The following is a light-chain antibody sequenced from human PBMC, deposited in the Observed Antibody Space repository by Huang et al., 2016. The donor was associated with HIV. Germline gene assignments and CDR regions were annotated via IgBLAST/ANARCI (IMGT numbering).Light chain of an antibody. J-gene: IGKJ3*01. CDR3: MQALQTPV. Sequence: DAVVTQSPLSLPVTPGEPASISCRSSQSLLHSNGYNYLDWYLQKPGQSPHLLIYLGANRACGVHDRFSGSGSGTDFTLKISRVEAEDAGVYYCMQALQTPVFGPGTKVDIK. CDR2: LGA. V-gene: IGKV2-28*01. CDR1: QSLLHSNGYNY.